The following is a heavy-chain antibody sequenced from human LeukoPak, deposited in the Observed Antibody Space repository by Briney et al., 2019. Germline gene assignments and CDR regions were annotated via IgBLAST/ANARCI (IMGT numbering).Heavy chain of an antibody. CDR3: ARDPAAAGFFDI. CDR1: GFTVSSNY. Sequence: GGSLRLSCAASGFTVSSNYMSWVRQAPGKGLEWVSVIYSGGSAYYADSVKGRFTISRDNSKNTLYLQMNSLRAEDTAVYYCARDPAAAGFFDIWGQGTMVTVSS. J-gene: IGHJ3*02. D-gene: IGHD6-13*01. CDR2: IYSGGSA. V-gene: IGHV3-53*01.